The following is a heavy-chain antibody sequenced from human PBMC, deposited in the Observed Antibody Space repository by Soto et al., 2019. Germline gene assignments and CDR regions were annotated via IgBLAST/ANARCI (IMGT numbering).Heavy chain of an antibody. CDR1: GLTISGKKY. D-gene: IGHD1-1*01. V-gene: IGHV3-53*01. CDR3: ATGHEREHAYDV. CDR2: LYDVDGS. Sequence: DVQLVESGGGLIQPGESLRLSCAAFGLTISGKKYVAWVRQAPGKGLEWVSGLYDVDGSFYADSVRGRFTTSSDISKTTVYLQMNDLRHDDTAVYYCATGHEREHAYDVGGQVTTVTVSS. J-gene: IGHJ3*01.